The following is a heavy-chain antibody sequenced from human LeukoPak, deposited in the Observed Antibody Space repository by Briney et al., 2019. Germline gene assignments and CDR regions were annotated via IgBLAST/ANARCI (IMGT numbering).Heavy chain of an antibody. CDR2: IYPGDSDT. V-gene: IGHV5-51*01. J-gene: IGHJ4*02. CDR1: GYSFTSYW. D-gene: IGHD3-10*01. CDR3: TASTYGSGSYVAFDS. Sequence: GESLKISCKGSGYSFTSYWIGWVRQMPGKGLEWMGIIYPGDSDTRYSPSFQGQVTSSADKSTSTAYVQWSSLKASDSAMYYCTASTYGSGSYVAFDSWGQGTLVTVPS.